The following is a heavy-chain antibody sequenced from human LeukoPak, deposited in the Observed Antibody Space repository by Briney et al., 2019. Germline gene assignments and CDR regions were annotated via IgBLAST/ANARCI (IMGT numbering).Heavy chain of an antibody. CDR1: GGSISSGGYS. Sequence: HPSETLSLTCAVSGGSISSGGYSWGWLRQPPGKGLEWIEYMYHSESTYYNPSLKSRVTISVDRSKNQFSLKLSSVTAADTAVYYCARTYMVRGVIIEAFDYWGQGTLVTVSS. CDR3: ARTYMVRGVIIEAFDY. V-gene: IGHV4-30-2*01. D-gene: IGHD3-10*01. J-gene: IGHJ4*02. CDR2: MYHSEST.